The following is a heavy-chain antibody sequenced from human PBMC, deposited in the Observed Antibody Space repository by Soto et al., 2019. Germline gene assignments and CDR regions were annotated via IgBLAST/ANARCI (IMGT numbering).Heavy chain of an antibody. Sequence: QITLKESGPTLVKPTETLTLTCTFSGFSLTTSGVGVGWIRQPPGKAMEWLAVVYWDDDKCYSPSLRSRLTITKDASKTQVVLTMTNMDPVDTATYYCAHRQAGYNSGWNEGYFDYWGQGTLVTDSS. D-gene: IGHD6-19*01. V-gene: IGHV2-5*02. J-gene: IGHJ4*02. CDR1: GFSLTTSGVG. CDR3: AHRQAGYNSGWNEGYFDY. CDR2: VYWDDDK.